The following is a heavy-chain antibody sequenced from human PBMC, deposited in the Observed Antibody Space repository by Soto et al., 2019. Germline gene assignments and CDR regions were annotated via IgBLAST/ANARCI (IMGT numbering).Heavy chain of an antibody. J-gene: IGHJ4*02. CDR1: GYTFTSYD. CDR2: MNPNSGNT. CDR3: AGGITLVRGVPSGY. V-gene: IGHV1-8*01. Sequence: QVQLVQSGAEVKKPGASVKVSCKASGYTFTSYDINWVRQATGQGLEWMGWMNPNSGNTGYAQKFQGRVTKTRNTSISPAYMELSSLRSEDTAVYYCAGGITLVRGVPSGYWGQGTLVTVSS. D-gene: IGHD3-10*01.